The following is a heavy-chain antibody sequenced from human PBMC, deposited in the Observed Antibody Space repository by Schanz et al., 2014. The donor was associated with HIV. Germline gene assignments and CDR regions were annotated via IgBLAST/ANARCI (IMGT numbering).Heavy chain of an antibody. Sequence: EVQLLESGGGLVQPGGSLRLSCAASGFTFSSYDMHWFRQGRGKGLEWVSTIYTTGDTYYQASVEGRFTISRENAKNSLYLQMNSLRAGDTAVYYCARVKYCSGTSCPWSWYFDLWGRGTLVTVSS. D-gene: IGHD2-2*01. CDR3: ARVKYCSGTSCPWSWYFDL. CDR1: GFTFSSYD. J-gene: IGHJ2*01. V-gene: IGHV3-13*01. CDR2: IYTTGDT.